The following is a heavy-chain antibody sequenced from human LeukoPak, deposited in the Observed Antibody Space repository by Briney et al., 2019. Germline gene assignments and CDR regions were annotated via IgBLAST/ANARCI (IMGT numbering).Heavy chain of an antibody. CDR1: GFTFSDYY. D-gene: IGHD2-8*01. CDR2: ISSSGSTI. J-gene: IGHJ4*02. Sequence: GGSLRLSCAASGFTFSDYYMSWIRQAPGKGLEWVSYISSSGSTIYYADSVKGRFTISRDNAKNSLYLQMNSLRAEDTAVFYCTRDRNGYYFDYWGQGTLVTVSS. V-gene: IGHV3-11*01. CDR3: TRDRNGYYFDY.